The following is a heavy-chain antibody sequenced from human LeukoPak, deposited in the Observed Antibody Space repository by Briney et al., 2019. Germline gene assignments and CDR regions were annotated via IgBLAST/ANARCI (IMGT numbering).Heavy chain of an antibody. CDR3: ARVSTLPNYYYYYYGMDV. Sequence: ASVKVSCKASGYTFTSYDINWVRQATGQGLEWMGWMNPNSGNTGYAQKFQGRVTMTRNTSISTACMELSNLRSEDTAVYYCARVSTLPNYYYYYYGMDVWGQGTTVTVSS. CDR1: GYTFTSYD. CDR2: MNPNSGNT. V-gene: IGHV1-8*01. D-gene: IGHD1-1*01. J-gene: IGHJ6*02.